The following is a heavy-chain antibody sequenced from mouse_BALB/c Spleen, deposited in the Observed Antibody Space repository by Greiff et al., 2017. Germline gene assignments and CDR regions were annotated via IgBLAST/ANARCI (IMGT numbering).Heavy chain of an antibody. D-gene: IGHD2-1*01. Sequence: QVQLQQSGPELVKPGASVKISCKASGYAFSSSWMNWVKQRPGQGLEWIGRIYPGDGDTNYNGKFKGKATLTADKSSSTAYMQLSSLTSVDSAVYFCARHGNSGFDVWGAGTTVTVSS. V-gene: IGHV1-82*01. CDR3: ARHGNSGFDV. CDR1: GYAFSSSW. J-gene: IGHJ1*01. CDR2: IYPGDGDT.